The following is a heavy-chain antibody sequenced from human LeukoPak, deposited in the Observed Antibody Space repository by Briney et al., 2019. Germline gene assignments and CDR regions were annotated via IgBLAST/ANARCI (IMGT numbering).Heavy chain of an antibody. CDR1: GFTVSSNY. CDR2: LYSSGST. J-gene: IGHJ6*02. V-gene: IGHV3-66*01. CDR3: AGRDKGYYYGMDV. Sequence: NPGGSLRLSCAASGFTVSSNYMSWVRQAPGKGLEWVSLLYSSGSTYYTDSVKGRFTISRDSSKNTLYLQMNSLRAEDTAVYYCAGRDKGYYYGMDVWGQGTTVTVSS. D-gene: IGHD5-24*01.